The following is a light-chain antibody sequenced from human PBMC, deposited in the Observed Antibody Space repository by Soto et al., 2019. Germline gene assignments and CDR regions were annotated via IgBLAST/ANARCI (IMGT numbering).Light chain of an antibody. J-gene: IGKJ1*01. Sequence: EIVLTQSPGTLSLSPGERASHSCSASHSVSSSYLAWYQQIPGQAPRLLINDASRRATGIPDRFSGSGSGTDFTLTISRLEPEDFAVYYCQQYGSSPPTFGQGTKVDIK. CDR2: DAS. CDR1: HSVSSSY. CDR3: QQYGSSPPT. V-gene: IGKV3-20*01.